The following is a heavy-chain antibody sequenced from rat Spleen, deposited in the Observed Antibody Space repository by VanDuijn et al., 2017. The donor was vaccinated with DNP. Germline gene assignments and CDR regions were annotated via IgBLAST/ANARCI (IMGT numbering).Heavy chain of an antibody. Sequence: QVQLKESGPGLVQPSQTLSLTCTVAGFSLTSYNVHWVRQPSGKGPEWMGQMWYDGDTAYNSALKSRLSISRDTSKSQVFLKMNSLQTDDTGTYDCTIDSLNSSSFVYWGQGSLVTVSS. CDR2: MWYDGDT. CDR1: GFSLTSYN. D-gene: IGHD1-2*01. V-gene: IGHV2-63*01. CDR3: TIDSLNSSSFVY. J-gene: IGHJ3*01.